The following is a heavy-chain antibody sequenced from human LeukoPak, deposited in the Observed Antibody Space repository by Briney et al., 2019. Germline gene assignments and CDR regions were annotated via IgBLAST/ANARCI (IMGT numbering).Heavy chain of an antibody. CDR3: ARDWPYSSSSGAFDI. Sequence: PSETLSLTCTVSGGSISSYYWSWIRQPAGKGLEWIGRIYTSGSTNYNPSLKSRVTISVDTSKNQFSLKLSSVTAADTAVYYCARDWPYSSSSGAFDIWGQGTMVTVSS. D-gene: IGHD6-6*01. J-gene: IGHJ3*02. CDR1: GGSISSYY. V-gene: IGHV4-4*07. CDR2: IYTSGST.